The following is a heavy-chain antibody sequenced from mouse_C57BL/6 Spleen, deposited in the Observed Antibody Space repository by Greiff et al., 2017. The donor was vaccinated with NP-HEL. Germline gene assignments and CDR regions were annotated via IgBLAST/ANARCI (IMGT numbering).Heavy chain of an antibody. J-gene: IGHJ4*01. CDR3: AKGELGRSWDAMDY. CDR2: IWRGGST. D-gene: IGHD4-1*01. V-gene: IGHV2-5*01. Sequence: QVQLKDSGPGLVQPSQSLSITCTVSGFSLTSYGVHWVRQSPGKGLEWLGVIWRGGSTDYNAAFMSRLSITKDNSKSQVFFKMNSLQADDTAIYYCAKGELGRSWDAMDYWGQGTSVTVSS. CDR1: GFSLTSYG.